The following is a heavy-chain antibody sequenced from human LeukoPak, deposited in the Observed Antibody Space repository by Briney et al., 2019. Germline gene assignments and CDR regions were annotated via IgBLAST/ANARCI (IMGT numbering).Heavy chain of an antibody. CDR3: ARGGWGSSVHFDT. CDR1: GFTLSSFW. J-gene: IGHJ4*02. Sequence: PGGSLRLSCATSGFTLSSFWMHWVRQPPGKGLVWVSRINSDATNTNYADSVKGRFTISRDNTKNTVCLQMNSLGAEDTAVYYCARGGWGSSVHFDTWGQGALVTVSS. D-gene: IGHD3-10*01. CDR2: INSDATNT. V-gene: IGHV3-74*01.